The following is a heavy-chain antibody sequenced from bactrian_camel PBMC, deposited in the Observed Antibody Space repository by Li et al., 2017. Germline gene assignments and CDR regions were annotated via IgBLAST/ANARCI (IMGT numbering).Heavy chain of an antibody. CDR1: EYTYT. V-gene: IGHV3-3*01. D-gene: IGHD2*01. Sequence: VQLVESGGGSVEAGGSLRLSCVASEYTYTMAWFRQAPGKEREGVAVIFFVEGRTHYNPSVEGCFTIDKDNPNYSAYLLMNDLKPEDTAMYFCAAEESTPGVVVGSSANTCDGEFNYWGQGTQVTV. J-gene: IGHJ4*01. CDR2: IFFVEGRT. CDR3: AAEESTPGVVVGSSANTCDGEFNY.